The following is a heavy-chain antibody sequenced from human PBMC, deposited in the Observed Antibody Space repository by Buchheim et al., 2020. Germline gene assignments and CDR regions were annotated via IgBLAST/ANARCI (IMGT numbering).Heavy chain of an antibody. Sequence: QVQLQESGPGLVKPSQTLSLTCTVSGGSISSGGYYWSWIRQHPGKGLEWIGYIYYSGSTYYNPSLKSRVTIPVDTSKNQFSLKLSSVTAADTAVYCCARDSIYCSGGSCQSYYYGMDVWGQGTT. CDR1: GGSISSGGYY. CDR2: IYYSGST. V-gene: IGHV4-31*03. J-gene: IGHJ6*02. CDR3: ARDSIYCSGGSCQSYYYGMDV. D-gene: IGHD2-15*01.